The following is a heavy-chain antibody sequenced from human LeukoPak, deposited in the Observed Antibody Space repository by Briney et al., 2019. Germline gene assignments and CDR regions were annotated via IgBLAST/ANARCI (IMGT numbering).Heavy chain of an antibody. V-gene: IGHV3-21*01. Sequence: GGSLRLSCAASGFTFSSYSMNWVRQAPGKGLEWVSSISSSSSYIYYADSVKGRFTISRDNAKNSLYLQMNSLRAEDMAVYYCARGSCSGGSCYSCNHWGQGTLVTVSS. CDR1: GFTFSSYS. CDR3: ARGSCSGGSCYSCNH. CDR2: ISSSSSYI. J-gene: IGHJ4*02. D-gene: IGHD2-15*01.